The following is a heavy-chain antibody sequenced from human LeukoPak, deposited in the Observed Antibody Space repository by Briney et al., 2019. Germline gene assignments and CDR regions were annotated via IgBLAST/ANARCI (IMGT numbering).Heavy chain of an antibody. D-gene: IGHD3-22*01. V-gene: IGHV4-61*02. J-gene: IGHJ3*02. Sequence: PSQTLSLTCTVSGSSISSGSYYWSWIRQPAGKGLEWIGRIYTSGSTNYNPSLKSRVTISVDTSKNQFSLKLSSVTAADTAVYYCAGRYYYDSSGYPLAAFDIWGQGTMVTVSS. CDR1: GSSISSGSYY. CDR2: IYTSGST. CDR3: AGRYYYDSSGYPLAAFDI.